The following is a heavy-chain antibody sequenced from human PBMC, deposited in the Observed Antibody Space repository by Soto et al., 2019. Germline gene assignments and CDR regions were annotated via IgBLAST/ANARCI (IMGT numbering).Heavy chain of an antibody. Sequence: SETLSLTCAVYGGSFSGYYWSWIRQPPGKGLEWIGYIYYSGSTNYNPSLKSRVTISVDTSKNQFSLKLSSVTAADTSVYYCAREGYSGYEYAFDIWGQGAMVTVSS. CDR1: GGSFSGYY. CDR2: IYYSGST. D-gene: IGHD5-12*01. V-gene: IGHV4-59*01. CDR3: AREGYSGYEYAFDI. J-gene: IGHJ3*02.